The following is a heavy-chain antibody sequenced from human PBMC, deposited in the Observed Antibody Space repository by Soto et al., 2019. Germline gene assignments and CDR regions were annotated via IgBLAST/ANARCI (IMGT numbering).Heavy chain of an antibody. CDR2: INPSGGST. CDR3: ARDQEQFNDFWSGYIATYNAFDI. V-gene: IGHV1-46*01. D-gene: IGHD3-3*01. CDR1: GYTLPPCY. Sequence: AAAAEVSCQASGYTLPPCYMHWVRQAPGQGLEWMGIINPSGGSTSYAQKFQGRVTMTRDTSTSTVYMELSSLRSEDTAVYYCARDQEQFNDFWSGYIATYNAFDIWGQGTMVTVSS. J-gene: IGHJ3*02.